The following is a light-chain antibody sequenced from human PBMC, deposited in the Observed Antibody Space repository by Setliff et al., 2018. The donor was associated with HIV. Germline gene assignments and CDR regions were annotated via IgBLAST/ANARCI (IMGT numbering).Light chain of an antibody. J-gene: IGLJ2*01. V-gene: IGLV2-23*02. CDR1: SSNIGNYNL. CDR2: EDN. CDR3: CSYAGRNTFHMI. Sequence: ALTQPAAVSGSPGQSITISCTGSSSNIGNYNLVSWYQQVPGKAPRLMIFEDNKRPSGVSDRFSGSKSGYTAALTISGLQAEDEADYYCCSYAGRNTFHMIFGGGTKVTVL.